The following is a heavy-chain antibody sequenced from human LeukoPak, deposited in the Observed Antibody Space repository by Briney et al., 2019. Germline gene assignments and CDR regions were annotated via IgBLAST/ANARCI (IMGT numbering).Heavy chain of an antibody. D-gene: IGHD6-19*01. J-gene: IGHJ5*02. CDR2: ITPNSGGT. CDR1: GYTFTGYY. V-gene: IGHV1-2*02. CDR3: ARGAVAGSNWFDP. Sequence: ASVKVSFKASGYTFTGYYIHWVRQAPGQGLEWMGWITPNSGGTKSAQKFQGRVTMTRGTSISTAYMELSRLTSDDTAVYYCARGAVAGSNWFDPWGQGALVTVSS.